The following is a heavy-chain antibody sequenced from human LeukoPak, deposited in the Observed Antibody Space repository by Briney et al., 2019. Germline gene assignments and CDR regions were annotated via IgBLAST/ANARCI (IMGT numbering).Heavy chain of an antibody. V-gene: IGHV3-23*01. J-gene: IGHJ3*02. CDR1: GFTFSRDW. D-gene: IGHD3-22*01. CDR3: AKGNFYDSSGYGAFDI. Sequence: GGSLRLSCAASGFTFSRDWMHWVRQAPGKGLEWVSAISGSGGSTYYADSVKGRFTISRDNSKNTLYLQMNSLRAEDTAVYYCAKGNFYDSSGYGAFDIWGQGTMVTVSS. CDR2: ISGSGGST.